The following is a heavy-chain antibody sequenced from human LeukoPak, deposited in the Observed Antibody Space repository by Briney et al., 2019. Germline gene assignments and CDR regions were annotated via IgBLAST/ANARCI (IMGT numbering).Heavy chain of an antibody. Sequence: GGSLRLSCVASGFTFGKYWMSWVRQAPGKGLEWVANIKLDGSEKNYVDSVKGRFTITRDNARNSLFLQMNSLRAEDTAVYYCAREDGYCSGGNRYSYFVSWGQGTLVTVSS. V-gene: IGHV3-7*01. D-gene: IGHD2-15*01. CDR2: IKLDGSEK. J-gene: IGHJ4*02. CDR3: AREDGYCSGGNRYSYFVS. CDR1: GFTFGKYW.